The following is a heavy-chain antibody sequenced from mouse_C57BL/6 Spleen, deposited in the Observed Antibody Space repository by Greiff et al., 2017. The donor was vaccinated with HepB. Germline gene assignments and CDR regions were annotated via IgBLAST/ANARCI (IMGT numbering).Heavy chain of an antibody. Sequence: EVQLQQSGPELVKPGASVKISCKASGYTFTDYYMNWVKQSHGKSLEWIGDINPNNGGTSYNQKFKGKATLTVDKSSSTAYMELRSLTSEDSAVYYCARPYYDYAFDYWGQGTTLTVSS. J-gene: IGHJ2*01. V-gene: IGHV1-26*01. CDR1: GYTFTDYY. CDR3: ARPYYDYAFDY. D-gene: IGHD2-4*01. CDR2: INPNNGGT.